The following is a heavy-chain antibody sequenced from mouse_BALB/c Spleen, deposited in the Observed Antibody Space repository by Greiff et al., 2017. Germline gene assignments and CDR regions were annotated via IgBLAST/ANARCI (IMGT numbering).Heavy chain of an antibody. CDR2: LYPGSGSI. J-gene: IGHJ4*01. CDR3: AKHAPYAYDGYAMDY. CDR1: GYTFTEYI. Sequence: VQLQESGAELVKPGASVKLSCKASGYTFTEYIIHWVKQRSGQGLEWIGWLYPGSGSIKYNEKFKDKATLTADKSSSTVYMEVSRLTSEDSAVYFCAKHAPYAYDGYAMDYWGQGTSVTVSS. V-gene: IGHV1-62-2*01. D-gene: IGHD2-2*01.